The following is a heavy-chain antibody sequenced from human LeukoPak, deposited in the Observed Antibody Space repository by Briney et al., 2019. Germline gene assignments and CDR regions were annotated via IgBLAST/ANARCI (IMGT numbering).Heavy chain of an antibody. J-gene: IGHJ4*02. V-gene: IGHV3-30*18. CDR2: ISYDGSNK. CDR3: AKDRRGTMVRGVIKYFDY. D-gene: IGHD3-10*01. Sequence: PGRSLRLSCAASGFTFSSYGMHWVRQAPGKGLEWVAVISYDGSNKYYADSVKGRFTISRDNSKNTLYLQMNSLRAEDTAVYYCAKDRRGTMVRGVIKYFDYWGQGTLVTVSS. CDR1: GFTFSSYG.